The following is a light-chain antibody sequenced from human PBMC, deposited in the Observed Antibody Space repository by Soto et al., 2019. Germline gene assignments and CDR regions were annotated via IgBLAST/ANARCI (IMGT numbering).Light chain of an antibody. CDR2: EGS. CDR3: CSYAGSSTYV. V-gene: IGLV2-23*01. Sequence: QSLLTQPASVSGSPGQSVTISCTGNSSDFGSYNLVSWYKQHPGKAPKLMIYEGSKRPSGVSNRFSGSKSGNTASLTISGLQAEDEADYYCCSYAGSSTYVFGTGTRSPS. CDR1: SSDFGSYNL. J-gene: IGLJ1*01.